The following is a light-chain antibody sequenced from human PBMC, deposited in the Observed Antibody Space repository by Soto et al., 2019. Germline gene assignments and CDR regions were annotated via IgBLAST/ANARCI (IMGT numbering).Light chain of an antibody. Sequence: VLTQSPATLSLSPGERATLSCRASQSVSSYLAWYQHKPGQPPRLLIYDASNRATGIPARFSGSGSGTDFTLTISSLEPEDFAVYYCQSLFTFGPGTKVDIK. J-gene: IGKJ3*01. V-gene: IGKV3-11*01. CDR3: QSLFT. CDR1: QSVSSY. CDR2: DAS.